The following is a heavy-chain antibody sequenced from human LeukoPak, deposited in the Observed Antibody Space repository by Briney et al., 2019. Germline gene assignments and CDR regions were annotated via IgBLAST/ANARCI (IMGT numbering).Heavy chain of an antibody. CDR1: GYTFTRYN. CDR3: VRGGGTSWFDY. CDR2: INPNSGAT. V-gene: IGHV1-2*02. J-gene: IGHJ4*02. D-gene: IGHD6-13*01. Sequence: GASVKVSSKVSGYTFTRYNFHWVRQAPGQGLEWMGWINPNSGATNYAQKFQGRVTLTSDTSTSTAYMEVNGLRSDDTAVYSCVRGGGTSWFDYWGQGTPVTVSS.